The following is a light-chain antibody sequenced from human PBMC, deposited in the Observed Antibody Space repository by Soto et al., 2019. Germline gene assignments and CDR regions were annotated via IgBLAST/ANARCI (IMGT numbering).Light chain of an antibody. CDR3: QQHDM. V-gene: IGKV1-5*01. Sequence: DIQLTQTPSTLSASVGDEATITCRASQTISRWLAWYQQKPGRAPKLLIYDASTIESGVPSRFSGSGSETEFTITISRLLADDFSHYYCQQHDMFGPGTKVDIK. J-gene: IGKJ1*01. CDR2: DAS. CDR1: QTISRW.